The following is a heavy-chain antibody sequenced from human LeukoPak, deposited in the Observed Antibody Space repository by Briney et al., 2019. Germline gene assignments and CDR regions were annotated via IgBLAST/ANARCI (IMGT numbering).Heavy chain of an antibody. CDR1: AGTFSIYA. Sequence: ASVTVSFTASAGTFSIYAISWVRQAPGQGLEWMGRIIPIFGTANYAQKFQGRVTITADKATSTAYMELSSLRSEDTAVYYCARGREGVRTHFPFDPWGQGTLVTVSS. D-gene: IGHD3-3*02. J-gene: IGHJ5*02. CDR3: ARGREGVRTHFPFDP. CDR2: IIPIFGTA. V-gene: IGHV1-69*06.